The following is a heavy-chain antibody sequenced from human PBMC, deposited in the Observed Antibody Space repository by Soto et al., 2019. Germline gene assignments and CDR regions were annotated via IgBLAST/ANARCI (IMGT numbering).Heavy chain of an antibody. J-gene: IGHJ5*02. CDR3: ARGAYDSRGYRWFDP. Sequence: QVQLQESGPGLVKPSQTLSLTCTVSGGSISSGGYYWSWIRQHPGKGLEWIGYVHYSGSTYYNASLKSRLIISADTSKNQFSLRLSSVTAADTAVYYCARGAYDSRGYRWFDPCGQGTLVTVSS. CDR2: VHYSGST. V-gene: IGHV4-31*03. CDR1: GGSISSGGYY. D-gene: IGHD3-22*01.